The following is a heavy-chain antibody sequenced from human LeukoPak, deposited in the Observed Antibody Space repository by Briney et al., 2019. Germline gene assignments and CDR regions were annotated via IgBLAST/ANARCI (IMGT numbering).Heavy chain of an antibody. CDR2: ISSSSSYI. CDR1: GFTFSSYS. CDR3: ARDRDYKGGYYYYYMDV. V-gene: IGHV3-21*04. J-gene: IGHJ6*03. Sequence: PGGSLRLSCAASGFTFSSYSMNWVRQAPGKGLEWVSSISSSSSYIYYADSVKGRFTISRDNAKNSLYLQMNSLRAEDTALYYCARDRDYKGGYYYYYMDVWGKGTTVTVSS. D-gene: IGHD4-11*01.